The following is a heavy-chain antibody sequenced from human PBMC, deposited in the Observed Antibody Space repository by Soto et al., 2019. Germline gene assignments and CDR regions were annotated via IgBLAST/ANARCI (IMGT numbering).Heavy chain of an antibody. CDR2: IYYSGST. D-gene: IGHD2-2*01. J-gene: IGHJ4*02. V-gene: IGHV4-31*03. CDR1: GGSIRSGDSY. CDR3: ARAIVVVLPAASREFDY. Sequence: QVQLRESGPRLVKPSQTLSLTCTVSGGSIRSGDSYWSWIRQHPGKGLEWIGYIYYSGSTYYNPSLESRVTMSIDTSKSQFSLKLSSVTAADTAVYYCARAIVVVLPAASREFDYWGQGTLVTVSS.